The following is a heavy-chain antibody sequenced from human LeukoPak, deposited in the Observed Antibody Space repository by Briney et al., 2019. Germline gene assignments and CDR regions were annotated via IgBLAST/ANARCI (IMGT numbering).Heavy chain of an antibody. V-gene: IGHV4-34*01. CDR2: INHSGST. CDR1: GGSFSGYY. Sequence: PSETLSLTCAVYGGSFSGYYWSWIRQPPGKGLEWIGEINHSGSTNYNPSLKSRVTISVDTSKNQFSLKLCSVTAADTAVYYCARDRAPYYYDSSGYNAFDIWGQGTMVTVSS. J-gene: IGHJ3*02. CDR3: ARDRAPYYYDSSGYNAFDI. D-gene: IGHD3-22*01.